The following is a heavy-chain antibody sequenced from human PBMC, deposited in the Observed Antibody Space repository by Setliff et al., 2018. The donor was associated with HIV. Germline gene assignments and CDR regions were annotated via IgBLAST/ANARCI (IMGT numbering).Heavy chain of an antibody. J-gene: IGHJ4*03. V-gene: IGHV4-30-4*08. CDR1: GDSISSGRYF. CDR2: ISGSGNT. CDR3: ARDDRGDYGFDY. Sequence: PSETLSLTCNVSGDSISSGRYFWTWIRQPPGKGLEWIGYISGSGNTYYNPSLKSRVTISVDTSKNQFSLKLSSVTAADTAVYYCARDDRGDYGFDYWGQGTMVTVSS. D-gene: IGHD4-17*01.